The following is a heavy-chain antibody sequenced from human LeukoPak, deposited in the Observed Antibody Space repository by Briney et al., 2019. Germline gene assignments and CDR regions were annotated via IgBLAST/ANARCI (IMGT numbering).Heavy chain of an antibody. CDR2: ISSSGSTI. Sequence: GGSLRLFCAASGFTFSSYEMNWVRQAPGKGLEWVSYISSSGSTIYYADSVKGRFTISRDNSKNSLYLQMNSLRSDDTALYYCARESESSGWYDYWGQGTLVTVSS. V-gene: IGHV3-48*03. CDR3: ARESESSGWYDY. D-gene: IGHD6-19*01. J-gene: IGHJ4*02. CDR1: GFTFSSYE.